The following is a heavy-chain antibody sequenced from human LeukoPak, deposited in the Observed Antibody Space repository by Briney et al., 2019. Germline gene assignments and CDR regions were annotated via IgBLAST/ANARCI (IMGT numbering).Heavy chain of an antibody. CDR1: GFTFSSYS. CDR2: ISSSSSYI. J-gene: IGHJ6*02. Sequence: PGGSLRLSCAASGFTFSSYSMNWVRQAPEKGLEWVSSISSSSSYIYYADSVKGRFTISRDNAKNSLYLQMNSLRAEDTAVYYCARGGYSGYDLSPKYYGMDVWGQGTTVTVSS. V-gene: IGHV3-21*01. CDR3: ARGGYSGYDLSPKYYGMDV. D-gene: IGHD5-12*01.